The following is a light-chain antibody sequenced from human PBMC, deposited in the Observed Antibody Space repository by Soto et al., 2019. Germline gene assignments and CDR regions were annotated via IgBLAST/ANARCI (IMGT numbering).Light chain of an antibody. CDR1: QSVSGY. Sequence: EIVLTQSPATLSLSPGERATLSCRASQSVSGYLVWYQQKPGQAPRLLIYDASKRATGIPARFSGSGSGTDFTLTISSIEPEDFAVYFCQRRSNWPPVFTFGPGTKVDIK. J-gene: IGKJ3*01. CDR3: QRRSNWPPVFT. CDR2: DAS. V-gene: IGKV3-11*01.